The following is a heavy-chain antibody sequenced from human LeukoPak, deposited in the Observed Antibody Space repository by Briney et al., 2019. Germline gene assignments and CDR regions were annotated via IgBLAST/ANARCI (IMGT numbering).Heavy chain of an antibody. CDR3: VKVAIFGVIMPFYGMVV. D-gene: IGHD3-3*01. J-gene: IGHJ6*02. Sequence: GGSLRLSCVASGSSFSSYWMSWVRQAPGKGPEWVANINHDGRERYSLDSVRGRFTISRDNARNSLYLQMNSLRAEDTAVYYCVKVAIFGVIMPFYGMVVWGQGTTVTVSS. V-gene: IGHV3-7*03. CDR2: INHDGRER. CDR1: GSSFSSYW.